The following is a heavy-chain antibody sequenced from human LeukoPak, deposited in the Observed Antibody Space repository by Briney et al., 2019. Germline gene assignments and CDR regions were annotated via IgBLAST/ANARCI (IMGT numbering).Heavy chain of an antibody. CDR3: VVLTGYYQPAYYFDY. CDR1: GGSISSSDW. CDR2: IHHSGSI. V-gene: IGHV4-4*02. Sequence: SETLSLTCAVSGGSISSSDWWNWVRQPPGKGLEWIGEIHHSGSINYNPSLKSRVTISLDKSKNQLFLKVNSVTVADTAVYYCVVLTGYYQPAYYFDYWGQGTLVTVSS. J-gene: IGHJ4*02. D-gene: IGHD3-9*01.